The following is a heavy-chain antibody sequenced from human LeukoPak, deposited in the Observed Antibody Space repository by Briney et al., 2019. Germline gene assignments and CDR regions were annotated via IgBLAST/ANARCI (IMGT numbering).Heavy chain of an antibody. D-gene: IGHD1-1*01. Sequence: GVSLRLSCAASGFTFSTYWMGWVRQAPGKGLEWVANIKQDGSEKYYVDSVKGRFTISRDNAKNTLYLQLNSLRAEDTAVYYCARGGTASFDLWGQGTLVTVSS. J-gene: IGHJ5*02. CDR1: GFTFSTYW. V-gene: IGHV3-7*01. CDR2: IKQDGSEK. CDR3: ARGGTASFDL.